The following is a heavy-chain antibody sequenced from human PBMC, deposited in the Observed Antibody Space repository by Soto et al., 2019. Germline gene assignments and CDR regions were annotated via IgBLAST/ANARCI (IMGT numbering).Heavy chain of an antibody. V-gene: IGHV4-34*01. Sequence: QVQPQQWGAGPLKPSETLSLTCGVYGGSFSDYYWSWIRQPPEKGLEWIGEINPSGGTNYNPSLKSRATISVDASKSHFSLNLSSVSAADTAVYYCARDGYNYGSFDYWGRGTLVTVSS. CDR2: INPSGGT. CDR1: GGSFSDYY. J-gene: IGHJ4*02. D-gene: IGHD5-18*01. CDR3: ARDGYNYGSFDY.